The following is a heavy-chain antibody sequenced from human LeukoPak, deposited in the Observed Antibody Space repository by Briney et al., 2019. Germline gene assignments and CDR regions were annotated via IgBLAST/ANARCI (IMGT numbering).Heavy chain of an antibody. D-gene: IGHD6-19*01. CDR3: AREYSSGWGPSYYFDY. Sequence: PGGSLRLSCAASGFTFSSYSMNWVRQALGKGLEWVSSISSSSSYIYYADSVKGRFTISRDNAKNSLYLQMNSLRAEDTAVYYCAREYSSGWGPSYYFDYWGQGTLVTVSS. CDR2: ISSSSSYI. CDR1: GFTFSSYS. J-gene: IGHJ4*02. V-gene: IGHV3-21*01.